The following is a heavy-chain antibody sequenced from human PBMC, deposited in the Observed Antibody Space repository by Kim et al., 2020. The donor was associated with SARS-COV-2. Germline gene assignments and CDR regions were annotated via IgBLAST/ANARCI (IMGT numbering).Heavy chain of an antibody. CDR1: GDSMSIYY. CDR2: IHHLGST. Sequence: SETLSLTCTVSGDSMSIYYWSWMRQSPGKGLEWIGHIHHLGSTDYNPSLKSRLTISVDTSKNQFSLKLRSVTAADTAVYYCARMRTFTRRAFDIWAQGT. CDR3: ARMRTFTRRAFDI. V-gene: IGHV4-59*01. J-gene: IGHJ3*02.